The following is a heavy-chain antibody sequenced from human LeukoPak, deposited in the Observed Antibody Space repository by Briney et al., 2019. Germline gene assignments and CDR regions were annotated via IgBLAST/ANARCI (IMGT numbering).Heavy chain of an antibody. D-gene: IGHD3-22*01. CDR2: INHSGST. V-gene: IGHV4-34*01. CDR3: ASYYYDSSGYYAHSWFDP. CDR1: GGSFSGYY. J-gene: IGHJ5*02. Sequence: SETLSLTCAVYGGSFSGYYWSWIRQPPGKGLEWIGEINHSGSTNYNPSLKSRVTISVDTSKNQFSLKLSSVTAADTAVYYCASYYYDSSGYYAHSWFDPWGQGTLVTVSS.